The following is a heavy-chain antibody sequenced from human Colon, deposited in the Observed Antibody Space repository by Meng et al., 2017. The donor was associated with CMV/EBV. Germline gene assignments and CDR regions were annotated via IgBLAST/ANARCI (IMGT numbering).Heavy chain of an antibody. D-gene: IGHD6-13*01. CDR1: GGTSSSYA. J-gene: IGHJ4*02. Sequence: SVKVSSKASGGTSSSYAIHWVRQAPGQGLEWMGRIIPIVDKVDYAQKFQGRVTISADKSTGTVYMELRSLRSEDTAMFYCARSLSGSSWSSWGQGTLVTVSS. CDR3: ARSLSGSSWSS. V-gene: IGHV1-69*04. CDR2: IIPIVDKV.